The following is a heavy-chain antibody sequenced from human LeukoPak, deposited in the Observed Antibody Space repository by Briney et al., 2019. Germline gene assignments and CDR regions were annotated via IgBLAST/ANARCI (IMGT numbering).Heavy chain of an antibody. J-gene: IGHJ4*02. D-gene: IGHD5-18*01. V-gene: IGHV4-59*01. CDR2: IYYSGST. CDR1: GGSISSYY. Sequence: SETLSLTCTVSGGSISSYYWSWIRQPPGKGLEWIGYIYYSGSTNYNPSLKSRVTISVDTPKNQFSLKLSSVTAADTAVYYCARDRGYSYGIDYWGQGTLVTVSS. CDR3: ARDRGYSYGIDY.